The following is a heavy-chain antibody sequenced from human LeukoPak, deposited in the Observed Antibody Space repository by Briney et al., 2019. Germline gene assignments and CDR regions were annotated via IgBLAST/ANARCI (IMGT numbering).Heavy chain of an antibody. CDR3: ARDTYYDFWSGRLSLHHYFDY. J-gene: IGHJ4*02. CDR1: GFTFSSYA. V-gene: IGHV3-30-3*01. CDR2: ISYDGSNK. Sequence: GRSLRLSCAASGFTFSSYAMHWVRQAPGKGLEWVAVISYDGSNKYYADSVKGRFTISRDNSKNTLYLQMNSLRAEDTAVYYCARDTYYDFWSGRLSLHHYFDYWGQGTLVTVSS. D-gene: IGHD3-3*01.